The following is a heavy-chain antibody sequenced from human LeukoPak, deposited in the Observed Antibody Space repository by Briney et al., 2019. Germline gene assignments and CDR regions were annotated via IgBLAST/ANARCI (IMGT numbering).Heavy chain of an antibody. J-gene: IGHJ4*02. CDR3: ARATEGFDY. V-gene: IGHV3-13*04. CDR2: ILSTGDT. Sequence: GGSLRLSGAASGLTFSYYDMHWVRQATGKGLEWVSTILSTGDTYYAGSVKGRFTISRENAKNSLYLQMNGLRAGDTAVYYCARATEGFDYWGQGTLVTVSS. CDR1: GLTFSYYD.